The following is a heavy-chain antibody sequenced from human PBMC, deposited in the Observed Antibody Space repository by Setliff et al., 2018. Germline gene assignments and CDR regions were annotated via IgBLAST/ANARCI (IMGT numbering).Heavy chain of an antibody. D-gene: IGHD6-6*01. CDR1: GGTFSDYY. Sequence: GSLRLTCAAYGGTFSDYYWTWIRQPPGKGLEWIGEINHRGSTNYNPSLKSRATISIDTSKDQFSLKLISMSAADTAVYFCARGRNIAARLLDSWGQGALVTVSS. CDR3: ARGRNIAARLLDS. J-gene: IGHJ4*02. V-gene: IGHV4-34*01. CDR2: INHRGST.